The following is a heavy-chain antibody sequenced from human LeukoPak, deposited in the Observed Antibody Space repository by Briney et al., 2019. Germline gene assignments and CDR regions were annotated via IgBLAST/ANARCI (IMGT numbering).Heavy chain of an antibody. D-gene: IGHD5-24*01. CDR3: MATIVY. J-gene: IGHJ4*02. CDR2: ISYDGSNK. V-gene: IGHV3-30-3*01. CDR1: GFTFSSYV. Sequence: GGSLRLSCAASGFTFSSYVMHWVRQAPGKGLEWVAVISYDGSNKYYADSVKGRFTISRDNSKNTLYLQMNSLRAEDTAVYYCMATIVYWGQGTLVTVSS.